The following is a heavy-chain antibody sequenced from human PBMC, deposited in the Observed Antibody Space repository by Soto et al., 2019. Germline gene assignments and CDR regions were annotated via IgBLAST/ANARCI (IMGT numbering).Heavy chain of an antibody. V-gene: IGHV1-2*02. CDR2: INPNSGGA. Sequence: QVQLVQSGAEVKKPGASVKVSCKASGYTFTGYYLHWVRQAPGQGLEWMGWINPNSGGAHYAQNFHGRVTMTRDTSITTAYMEVSSLRSDATAVFYCARGNSGDDDEFDYWGQGTLVTVSS. J-gene: IGHJ4*02. CDR3: ARGNSGDDDEFDY. D-gene: IGHD5-12*01. CDR1: GYTFTGYY.